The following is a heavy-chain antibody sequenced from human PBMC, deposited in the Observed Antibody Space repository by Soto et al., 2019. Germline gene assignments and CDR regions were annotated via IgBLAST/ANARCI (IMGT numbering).Heavy chain of an antibody. CDR3: ARGAVMPDS. V-gene: IGHV3-23*01. J-gene: IGHJ4*02. D-gene: IGHD3-16*01. CDR1: GFTFDSFA. CDR2: ISASGGST. Sequence: EVQLLESGGGLEQPGESLRLSCAASGFTFDSFAMTWVRQAPGKGLEWVSAISASGGSTFYADSVKGRFTISRDSSKNTLYLQMNSLRAEDTAVYYCARGAVMPDSWGQGTLVTVSS.